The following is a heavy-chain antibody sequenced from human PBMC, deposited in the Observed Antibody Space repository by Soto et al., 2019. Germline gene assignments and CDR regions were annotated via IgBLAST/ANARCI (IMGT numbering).Heavy chain of an antibody. D-gene: IGHD6-13*01. J-gene: IGHJ4*02. CDR3: ARDRAAGNCDY. Sequence: QVQLVQSGAEVKKPGASVKVSCKASGYTFTSYGISWVRQAPGQGLEWMGWISAYNGNTNNAQKRQGGVTMTTNTSTSAAYMERRRLRTDDTAVYYCARDRAAGNCDYWGQGTLVTVSS. CDR1: GYTFTSYG. V-gene: IGHV1-18*01. CDR2: ISAYNGNT.